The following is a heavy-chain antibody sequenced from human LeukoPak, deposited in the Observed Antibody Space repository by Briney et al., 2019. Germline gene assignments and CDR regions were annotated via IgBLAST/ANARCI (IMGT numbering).Heavy chain of an antibody. CDR1: GFTFSSYS. Sequence: GGSLRLSCAASGFTFSSYSMNWVRQAPGKGLEWVAVISYDGSNKYYANSVKGRFTISRDNSKNTLYLQMNSLRAEDTAVYYCARQYSSSWYWYFDYWGQGTLVTVSS. CDR2: ISYDGSNK. J-gene: IGHJ4*02. CDR3: ARQYSSSWYWYFDY. V-gene: IGHV3-30*03. D-gene: IGHD6-13*01.